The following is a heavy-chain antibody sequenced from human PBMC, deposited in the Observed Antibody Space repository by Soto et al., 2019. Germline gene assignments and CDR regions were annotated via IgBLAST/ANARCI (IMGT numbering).Heavy chain of an antibody. J-gene: IGHJ4*01. V-gene: IGHV3-23*01. D-gene: IGHD1-26*01. CDR1: GFSFSSYS. Sequence: PGGSLRHSGAASGFSFSSYSMTWVRQASGKGLEWVSTITVSGDLTHYPDSVKVRFTISRDNSKNTLYLQMDSLRSEDTAIYFCTIDSSRTKDTRGTYCNSDFWRQGTLGIVS. CDR2: ITVSGDLT. CDR3: TIDSSRTKDTRGTYCNSDF.